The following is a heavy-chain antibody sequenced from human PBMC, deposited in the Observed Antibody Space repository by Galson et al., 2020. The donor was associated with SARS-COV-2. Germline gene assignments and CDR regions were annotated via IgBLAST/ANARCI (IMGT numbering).Heavy chain of an antibody. Sequence: ASVKVSCKASGYTFNIYGIAWVRQAPGQGLEWMGWISAYTGDTNYAQNLQGRVTMTTDTSTSTAYMELGSLTSDDTAVYYCARVPNCYDHRCSNYSWFGPWGQGTQVTVSS. CDR1: GYTFNIYG. D-gene: IGHD3-16*01. J-gene: IGHJ5*02. CDR3: ARVPNCYDHRCSNYSWFGP. V-gene: IGHV1-18*04. CDR2: ISAYTGDT.